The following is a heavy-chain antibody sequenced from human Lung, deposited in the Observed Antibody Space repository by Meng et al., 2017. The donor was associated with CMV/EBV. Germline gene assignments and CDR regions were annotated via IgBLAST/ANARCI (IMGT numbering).Heavy chain of an antibody. Sequence: LTXAASGFTVGDYAMHWVRQAPGKGLEWVSGISWNSGSIGYADSVKGRFTISRDNAKNSLYLQMNSLRAEDTALYYCAKDRGATNRYGMDVWGQGTTVTVSS. CDR2: ISWNSGSI. D-gene: IGHD1-26*01. J-gene: IGHJ6*02. V-gene: IGHV3-9*01. CDR3: AKDRGATNRYGMDV. CDR1: GFTVGDYA.